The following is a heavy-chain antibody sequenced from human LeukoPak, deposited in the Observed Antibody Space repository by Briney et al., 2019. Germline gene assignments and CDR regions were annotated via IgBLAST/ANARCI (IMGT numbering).Heavy chain of an antibody. Sequence: SETLSLTCAVYGGSFSGYYWSWIRQPPGKGLEWIREINHSGSTNYNPSLKSRVTISVDTSKNQFSPKLSSVTAADTAVYYCARGQTTMVRGVYPYWGQGTLVTVSS. J-gene: IGHJ4*02. V-gene: IGHV4-34*01. CDR2: INHSGST. CDR3: ARGQTTMVRGVYPY. CDR1: GGSFSGYY. D-gene: IGHD3-10*01.